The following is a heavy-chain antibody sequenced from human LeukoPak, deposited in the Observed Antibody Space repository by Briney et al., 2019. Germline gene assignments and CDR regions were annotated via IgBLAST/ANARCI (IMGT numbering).Heavy chain of an antibody. CDR3: ARVRPDYYDILTGYYGYYFDY. Sequence: QPGRSLRLSCAASGFTFSTYSMTWVRQAPGKGPEWVSYISGGTGTIYYADSVKGRFTISRDNAKNSLYLQMNSLRDEDTAVYYCARVRPDYYDILTGYYGYYFDYWGQGTLVTVSS. J-gene: IGHJ4*02. CDR1: GFTFSTYS. D-gene: IGHD3-9*01. V-gene: IGHV3-48*02. CDR2: ISGGTGTI.